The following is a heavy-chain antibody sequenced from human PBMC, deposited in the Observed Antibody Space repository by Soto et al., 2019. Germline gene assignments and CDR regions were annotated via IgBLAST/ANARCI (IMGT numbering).Heavy chain of an antibody. CDR1: GGSFSGYY. J-gene: IGHJ4*02. V-gene: IGHV4-34*01. Sequence: SETLSLTCAVYGGSFSGYYWSWIRQPPGKGLEWIGEINHSGSTNYNPSLKSRVTISVDTSKNQFSLKLSSVTAADTAVYYCARLYYYGSAPDYWGQGTLVTVSS. CDR3: ARLYYYGSAPDY. CDR2: INHSGST. D-gene: IGHD3-10*01.